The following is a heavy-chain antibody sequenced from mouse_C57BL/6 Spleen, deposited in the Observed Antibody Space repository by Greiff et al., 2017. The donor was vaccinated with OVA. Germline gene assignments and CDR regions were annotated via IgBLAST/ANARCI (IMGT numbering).Heavy chain of an antibody. J-gene: IGHJ2*01. CDR1: GYAFSSSW. D-gene: IGHD1-1*01. Sequence: QVQLQQSGPELVKPGASVKISCKASGYAFSSSWMNWVKQRPGKGLEWIGRIYPGDGDTNYNGKFKGKATLTAAKSSSTAYMQLSSLTLEDSAVYVCARRYTVGYHFDYWGQGTTLTVSS. V-gene: IGHV1-82*01. CDR2: IYPGDGDT. CDR3: ARRYTVGYHFDY.